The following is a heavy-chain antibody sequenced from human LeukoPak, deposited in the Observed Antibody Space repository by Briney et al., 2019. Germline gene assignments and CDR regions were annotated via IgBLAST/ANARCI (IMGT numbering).Heavy chain of an antibody. V-gene: IGHV3-23*01. J-gene: IGHJ4*02. D-gene: IGHD1-1*01. CDR3: AKDPRYMGD. Sequence: GGSLRLSCAASGFTFRSYGMSWVRQAPGKGLEWVSAISGSGATTYYADSVKGRFTMSRDNSENTLYLQMNSLRAEDTAVYYCAKDPRYMGDWGQGTLVTVSS. CDR2: ISGSGATT. CDR1: GFTFRSYG.